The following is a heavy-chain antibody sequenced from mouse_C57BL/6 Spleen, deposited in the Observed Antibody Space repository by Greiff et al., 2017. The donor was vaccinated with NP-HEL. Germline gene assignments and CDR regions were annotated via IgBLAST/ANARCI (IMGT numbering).Heavy chain of an antibody. J-gene: IGHJ4*01. CDR2: ISSGSSTI. V-gene: IGHV5-17*01. Sequence: EVQVVESGGGLVKPGGSLKLSCAASGFTFSDYGMHWVRQAPEKGLEWVAYISSGSSTIYYADTVKGRFTISRDNAKNTLFLQMTSLRSEDTAMYYCARKAATRYYAMDYWGQGTSVTVSS. CDR1: GFTFSDYG. D-gene: IGHD1-1*01. CDR3: ARKAATRYYAMDY.